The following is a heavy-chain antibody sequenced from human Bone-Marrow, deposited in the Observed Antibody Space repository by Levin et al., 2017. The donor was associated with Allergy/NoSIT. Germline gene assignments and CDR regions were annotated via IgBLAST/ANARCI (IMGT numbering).Heavy chain of an antibody. CDR1: GFTFSSYG. D-gene: IGHD4-17*01. J-gene: IGHJ4*02. Sequence: GESLKISCAASGFTFSSYGMHWVRQAPGKGLEWVGVISYDGSDKYYADSVKGRFTISRDNSKNTLYLQMNSLGAEDTAVYYCAKVPRTTVTFSYFDYWGQGTLVTVSS. CDR2: ISYDGSDK. CDR3: AKVPRTTVTFSYFDY. V-gene: IGHV3-30*18.